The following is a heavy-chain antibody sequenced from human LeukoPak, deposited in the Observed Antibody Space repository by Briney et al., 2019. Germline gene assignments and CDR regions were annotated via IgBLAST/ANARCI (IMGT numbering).Heavy chain of an antibody. CDR1: GGAFSSYA. V-gene: IGHV1-69*13. CDR2: IIPTFGTA. CDR3: ARTLQYYYGSGSYGGFDY. D-gene: IGHD3-10*01. Sequence: GASVKVSCKASGGAFSSYAISWVRQAPGQGLEWMGGIIPTFGTANYAQKFQGRVTITADESTSTAYMELSSLRSEDTAVYYCARTLQYYYGSGSYGGFDYWGQGTLVTVSS. J-gene: IGHJ4*02.